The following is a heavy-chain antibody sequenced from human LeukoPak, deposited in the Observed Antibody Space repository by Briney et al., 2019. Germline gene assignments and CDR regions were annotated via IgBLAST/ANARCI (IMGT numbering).Heavy chain of an antibody. CDR2: INHSGST. Sequence: SETLSLTCAVYGGSFSGYYWSWIRQPPGKWLEWIGEINHSGSTNYNPSLKSRVTISVDTSKNQFSLKLSSVTASATAVYHCETFPTYYDILSTEDYWGQGTLVTVSS. CDR3: ETFPTYYDILSTEDY. J-gene: IGHJ4*02. V-gene: IGHV4-34*01. D-gene: IGHD3-9*01. CDR1: GGSFSGYY.